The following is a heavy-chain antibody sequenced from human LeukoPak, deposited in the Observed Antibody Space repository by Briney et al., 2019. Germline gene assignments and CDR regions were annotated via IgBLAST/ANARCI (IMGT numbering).Heavy chain of an antibody. CDR2: ISSSSSYI. V-gene: IGHV3-21*01. Sequence: GGSLRLSCAASGFTFSSYSMNWVRQAPGKGLEWVSSISSSSSYIYYADSVKGRSTISRDNAKNSLYLQMNSLRAEDTAVYYCARAPNYGSGRILDYWGQGTLVTVSS. D-gene: IGHD3-10*01. CDR1: GFTFSSYS. CDR3: ARAPNYGSGRILDY. J-gene: IGHJ4*02.